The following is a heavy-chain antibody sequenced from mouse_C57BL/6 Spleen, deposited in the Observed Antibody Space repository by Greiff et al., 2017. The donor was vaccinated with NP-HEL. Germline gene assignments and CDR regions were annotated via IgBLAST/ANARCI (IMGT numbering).Heavy chain of an antibody. CDR3: ARSPGFPYYYAMDY. Sequence: EVMLVESGGGLVKPGGSLKLSCAASGFTFSDYGMHWVRQAPEKGLEWVAYISSGSSTIYYADTVKGRFTISRDNAKNTLFLQMTSLRSEDTAMYYCARSPGFPYYYAMDYWGQGTSVTVSS. V-gene: IGHV5-17*01. CDR1: GFTFSDYG. CDR2: ISSGSSTI. J-gene: IGHJ4*01.